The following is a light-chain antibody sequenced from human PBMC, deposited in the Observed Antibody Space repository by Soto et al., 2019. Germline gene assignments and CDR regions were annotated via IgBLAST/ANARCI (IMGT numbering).Light chain of an antibody. V-gene: IGLV1-40*01. J-gene: IGLJ1*01. CDR1: TANIGAAYN. CDR3: QSYDSSLSGYV. Sequence: QCLLTQPPSVSGASGQRVTISCTGSTANIGAAYNVDWYQQLPGTAPKLLIYGNNNRPSGVPARFSGSKYGTSASLAIAGLQAEDEGDYYCQSYDSSLSGYVFGTGTKVTVL. CDR2: GNN.